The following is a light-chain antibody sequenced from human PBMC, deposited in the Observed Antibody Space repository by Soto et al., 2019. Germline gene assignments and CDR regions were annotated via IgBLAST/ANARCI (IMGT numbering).Light chain of an antibody. CDR2: EVS. CDR3: TSYAGSNSYV. CDR1: SSDIGGYTY. V-gene: IGLV2-8*01. J-gene: IGLJ1*01. Sequence: QSVLTQPPSASGSPGQSVTISCTGTSSDIGGYTYVSWYQHHPGKAPKLMIYEVSKRPSGVPDRFSGSKSGNTASLTVSGLQAEDEADYYCTSYAGSNSYVFGTGTTVTVL.